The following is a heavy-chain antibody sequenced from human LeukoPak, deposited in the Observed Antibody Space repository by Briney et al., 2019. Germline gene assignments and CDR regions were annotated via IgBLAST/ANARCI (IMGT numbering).Heavy chain of an antibody. J-gene: IGHJ4*02. CDR3: ARERDYVWGSYRYSPCFDY. Sequence: SQTLSLTCTVSGGSISSGSYYWSWIRQPARKGLEWIGRIYTSGSTNYNRSLTSRVPISLDPSNHQFALKLSSVTAADTAVYYCARERDYVWGSYRYSPCFDYWGQGTLVTVSS. V-gene: IGHV4-61*02. CDR1: GGSISSGSYY. D-gene: IGHD3-16*02. CDR2: IYTSGST.